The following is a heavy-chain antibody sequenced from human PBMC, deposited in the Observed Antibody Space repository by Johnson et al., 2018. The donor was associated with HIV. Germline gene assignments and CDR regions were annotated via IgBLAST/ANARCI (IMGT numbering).Heavy chain of an antibody. CDR2: I. D-gene: IGHD1-1*01. CDR3: AKGGNGYGGAFDI. V-gene: IGHV3-9*01. Sequence: VQLVESGGGLVQPGRSLRLSCAASALPFDDHALHWVRQSPGTGLQWVSIIMKGRFTFSRDNDKNDLDLQMHSPRREDTALFYCAKGGNGYGGAFDIWGQGTMVTVSS. CDR1: ALPFDDHA. J-gene: IGHJ3*02.